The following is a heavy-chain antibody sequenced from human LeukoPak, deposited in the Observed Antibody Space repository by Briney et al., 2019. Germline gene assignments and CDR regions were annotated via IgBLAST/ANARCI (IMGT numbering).Heavy chain of an antibody. V-gene: IGHV3-21*01. CDR3: ARSFPSANDAFDI. J-gene: IGHJ3*02. Sequence: GGSLRLSCAASGFTFSSYAMSWVRQAPGKGLEWVSSISSSSSYIYYADSVKGRFTISRDNAKNSLYLQMNSLRAEDTAVYYCARSFPSANDAFDIWGQGTMVTVSS. CDR1: GFTFSSYA. D-gene: IGHD2-2*01. CDR2: ISSSSSYI.